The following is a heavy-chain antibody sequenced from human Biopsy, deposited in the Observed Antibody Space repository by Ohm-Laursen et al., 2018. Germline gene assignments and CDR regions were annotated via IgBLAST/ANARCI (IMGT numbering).Heavy chain of an antibody. CDR3: AKGQDLRGGAEYFQH. CDR2: INPHSGIT. J-gene: IGHJ1*01. V-gene: IGHV1-2*02. D-gene: IGHD2-15*01. Sequence: GASVTVSCKASGYTFTGQYLHWVRQVPGQGLEWMGWINPHSGITKFAQDFQGRVTMTRDTSITTAYMELRRLRSDDTAVYYCAKGQDLRGGAEYFQHWGQGALVTFSS. CDR1: GYTFTGQY.